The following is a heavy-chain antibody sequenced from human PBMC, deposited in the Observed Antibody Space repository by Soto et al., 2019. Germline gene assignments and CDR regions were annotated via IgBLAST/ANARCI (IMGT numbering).Heavy chain of an antibody. CDR2: INTGDGST. CDR3: ARDHHSSRPYYFDY. V-gene: IGHV1-3*04. D-gene: IGHD6-19*01. J-gene: IGHJ4*02. Sequence: ASVKVSCKAAGYTFTAYSMHWVRQAPGQSLEWMGWINTGDGSTKYSPKFQARVTITRDTSASTVYLELTSLTSEDRAVYFCARDHHSSRPYYFDYCGPGTQVTASS. CDR1: GYTFTAYS.